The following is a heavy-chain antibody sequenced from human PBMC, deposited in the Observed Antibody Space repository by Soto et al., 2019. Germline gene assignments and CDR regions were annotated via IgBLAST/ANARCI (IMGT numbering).Heavy chain of an antibody. CDR2: ITGNGGST. Sequence: GWSLRLSCAASGFTFRSYGMTWVRQAPGKGLEWVSSITGNGGSTDYADSVKGRFTISRDNPRNTMYLQMNSVRVEDTAVYYCEIRLGVGLWGQGTLATVSS. D-gene: IGHD5-12*01. V-gene: IGHV3-23*01. J-gene: IGHJ4*02. CDR3: EIRLGVGL. CDR1: GFTFRSYG.